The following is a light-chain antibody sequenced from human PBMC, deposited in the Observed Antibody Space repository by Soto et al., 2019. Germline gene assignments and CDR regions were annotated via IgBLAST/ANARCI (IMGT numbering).Light chain of an antibody. CDR2: ANN. CDR1: RSNIAVNS. Sequence: QSVLTQPPSASGTPGQWVSISCSGARSNIAVNSVDWYQQLPGTAPKVLIYANNQRPSGVPDRFSGSKSGTSASLAINGLQSDDEAHYFCAAWDDSLNGLVFGGGTKLTVL. V-gene: IGLV1-44*01. J-gene: IGLJ2*01. CDR3: AAWDDSLNGLV.